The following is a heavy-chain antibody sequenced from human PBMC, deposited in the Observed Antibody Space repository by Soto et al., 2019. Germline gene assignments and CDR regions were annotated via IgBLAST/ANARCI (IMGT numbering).Heavy chain of an antibody. D-gene: IGHD5-12*01. Sequence: VGSLRLSCAASGFTFSSYSMNWVRQAPGKGLEWVSSISSSSSYIYYADSVKGRFTISRDNAKNSLYLQMNSLRAEDTAVYYCASVRRDGYNLDYWGQGTLVTVSS. CDR3: ASVRRDGYNLDY. CDR2: ISSSSSYI. CDR1: GFTFSSYS. V-gene: IGHV3-21*01. J-gene: IGHJ4*02.